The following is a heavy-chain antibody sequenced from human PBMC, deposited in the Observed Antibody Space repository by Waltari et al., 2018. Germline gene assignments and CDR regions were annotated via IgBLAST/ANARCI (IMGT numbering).Heavy chain of an antibody. CDR1: GFTFSSYS. D-gene: IGHD1-26*01. CDR3: ARGMVGAAYFDC. CDR2: ISSSSTR. V-gene: IGHV3-48*04. Sequence: EVQLVESGGGLVQPGGSLSLSCVASGFTFSSYSMNWVRQAPGKGLVWVSDISSSSTRNYADSVKGRFTISRDSPKNSLYLQMNSLRAEDAAVYYCARGMVGAAYFDCWGQGALVSVSS. J-gene: IGHJ4*02.